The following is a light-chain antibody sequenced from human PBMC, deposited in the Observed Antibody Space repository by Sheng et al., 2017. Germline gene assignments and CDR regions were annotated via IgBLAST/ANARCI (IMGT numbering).Light chain of an antibody. CDR1: RSNIGTNT. V-gene: IGLV1-44*01. CDR3: SVWDGSLNGYV. CDR2: NNN. J-gene: IGLJ1*01. Sequence: QLVLTQPPSASGTPGQRVTISCSGSRSNIGTNTVNWYQQFPTTAPKLLIYNNNQRPSGVSDRFSGSQSGTSASLAISGLQSEDEADYYCSVWDGSLNGYVFGAGTKVTVL.